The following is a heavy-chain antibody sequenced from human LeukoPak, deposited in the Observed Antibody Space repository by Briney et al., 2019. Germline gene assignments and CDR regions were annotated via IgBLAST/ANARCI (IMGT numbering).Heavy chain of an antibody. CDR2: MNPNSGNT. J-gene: IGHJ6*03. CDR1: GYTFTSYG. CDR3: ARRAVGNSHYYSMDV. Sequence: GASVKVSCKASGYTFTSYGISWVRQAPGQGLEWMGWMNPNSGNTGYAQKFQGRVTITRNTSISTAFMELSSLRSEDTAVYYCARRAVGNSHYYSMDVWGKGTTVTVSS. D-gene: IGHD6-19*01. V-gene: IGHV1-8*03.